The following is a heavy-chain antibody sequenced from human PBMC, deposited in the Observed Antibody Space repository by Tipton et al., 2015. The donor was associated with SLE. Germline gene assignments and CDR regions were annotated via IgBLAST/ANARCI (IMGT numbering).Heavy chain of an antibody. CDR2: VYAGGSNS. CDR3: AKNYGSGSFSYYYYMEV. CDR1: GFTFSSYA. D-gene: IGHD3-10*01. V-gene: IGHV3-23*03. J-gene: IGHJ6*03. Sequence: SLRLSCAASGFTFSSYAMSWVRQAPGMGLEWVSTVYAGGSNSYYTDSVKSRFTISRDDSKHTLFLQMNSLRAEDTAVYYCAKNYGSGSFSYYYYMEVWGKGTTVTVSS.